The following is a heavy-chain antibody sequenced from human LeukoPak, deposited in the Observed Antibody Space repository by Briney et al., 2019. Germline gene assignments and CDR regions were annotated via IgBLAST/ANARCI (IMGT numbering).Heavy chain of an antibody. Sequence: PGGSLRLSCAASGFTFSSYGMHWVRQAPGKGLEWVAFIRYDGSNKYYADSVKGRFTISRDNSKNTLYLQMNSLRAEDTAVYYCACGTTGTTGSGEFDYWGQGTLVTVSS. CDR2: IRYDGSNK. J-gene: IGHJ4*02. D-gene: IGHD1-1*01. CDR3: ACGTTGTTGSGEFDY. V-gene: IGHV3-30*02. CDR1: GFTFSSYG.